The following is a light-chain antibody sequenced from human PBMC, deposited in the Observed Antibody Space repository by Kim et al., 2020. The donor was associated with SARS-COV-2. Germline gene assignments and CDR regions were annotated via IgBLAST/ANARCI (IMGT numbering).Light chain of an antibody. Sequence: CTLPSDINVSSNNISGYQQKPGSPPRYLLYYYSDSDKGQGSGVPRRFSGSKEASANTGILLISGLQSEDEADYYCMIWPSNAYYVFGTGTKVTVL. J-gene: IGLJ1*01. CDR2: YYSDSDK. CDR1: SDINVSSNN. CDR3: MIWPSNAYYV. V-gene: IGLV5-37*01.